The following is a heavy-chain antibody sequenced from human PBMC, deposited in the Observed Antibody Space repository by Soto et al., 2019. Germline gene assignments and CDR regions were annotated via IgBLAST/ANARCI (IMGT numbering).Heavy chain of an antibody. J-gene: IGHJ4*02. CDR3: EGDQDDYSSNWGRFQY. D-gene: IGHD6-13*01. Sequence: QVQLVQSGAEVRKPGASVKLSCKASGDTFDNYAIHWVRQAPGQGLEWMGWINVGRGNLKYSERFQGSFFMTKDTSATTAFLELTDLRSEDRAVYFCEGDQDDYSSNWGRFQYWGQGTLVTVSS. V-gene: IGHV1-3*01. CDR2: INVGRGNL. CDR1: GDTFDNYA.